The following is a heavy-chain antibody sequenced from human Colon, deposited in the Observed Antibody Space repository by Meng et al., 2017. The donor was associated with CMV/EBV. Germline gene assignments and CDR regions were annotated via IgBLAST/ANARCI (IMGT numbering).Heavy chain of an antibody. Sequence: SETLSLTCSVSGGSLNSYTWTWIRQSPGKRLEWIGVMFPDGSTNKNPSLESRVTILQDRSKNHFSLNLRSVTAADTPVYYCAGGKGDRGPYDYWGQGTLVTVSS. CDR2: MFPDGST. V-gene: IGHV4-59*01. J-gene: IGHJ4*02. D-gene: IGHD3-10*01. CDR3: AGGKGDRGPYDY. CDR1: GGSLNSYT.